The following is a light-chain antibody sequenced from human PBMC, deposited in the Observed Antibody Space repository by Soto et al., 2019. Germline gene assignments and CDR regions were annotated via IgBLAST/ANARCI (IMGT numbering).Light chain of an antibody. V-gene: IGKV1-39*01. Sequence: DIQMTQSPSPLSASVGDRVTITCRASQTISTYLNWYQQKPGKAPKLLIYGASSLQSGVPSRFSGSGSGTDFTLIISSLQPEDFGTYYCQQIFSTPRTFGQGTKVDSK. CDR1: QTISTY. CDR3: QQIFSTPRT. J-gene: IGKJ1*01. CDR2: GAS.